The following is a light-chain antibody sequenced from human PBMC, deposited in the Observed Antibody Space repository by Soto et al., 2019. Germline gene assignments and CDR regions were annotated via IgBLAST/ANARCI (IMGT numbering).Light chain of an antibody. CDR1: SSDAGGHHY. Sequence: QSALTQPASVSGSPGQSITFSYTGTSSDAGGHHYVSCYVHLPGKAPQPLISYVSHRPSGLSNRFSGSKSGNTASLAISGLQSEDEADYYCAAWDDSLNGLVVFGGGTQLTVL. J-gene: IGLJ2*01. CDR3: AAWDDSLNGLVV. CDR2: YVS. V-gene: IGLV2-14*03.